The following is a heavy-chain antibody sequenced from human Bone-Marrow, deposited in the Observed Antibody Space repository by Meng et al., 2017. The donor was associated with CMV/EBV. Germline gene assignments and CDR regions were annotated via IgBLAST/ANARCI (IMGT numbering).Heavy chain of an antibody. CDR1: GFTFSSYA. CDR2: ISGSGGST. V-gene: IGHV3-23*01. CDR3: ARLVRGVNWFDP. Sequence: GGSLRLSCAASGFTFSSYAMSWVRQAPGKGLEWVSAISGSGGSTYYADSVKGRFTISRDNSKNTLYLQMNSLRAEDTAVYYCARLVRGVNWFDPWGQGTLVTVSS. D-gene: IGHD3-10*01. J-gene: IGHJ5*02.